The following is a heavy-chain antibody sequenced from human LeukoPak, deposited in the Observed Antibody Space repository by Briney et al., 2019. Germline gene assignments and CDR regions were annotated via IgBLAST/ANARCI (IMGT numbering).Heavy chain of an antibody. CDR2: ISSDGSNK. V-gene: IGHV3-30*04. J-gene: IGHJ4*02. CDR3: ARGLAYYYDSSAYFLDY. CDR1: GFTFISYA. D-gene: IGHD3-22*01. Sequence: GGSLRLSCAASGFTFISYAIHWVRQAPGKGLEWVAVISSDGSNKYYADSVKGRFTISRDNSKNTLYLQMNSLRPEDTAVYYCARGLAYYYDSSAYFLDYWGQGTLVTVSS.